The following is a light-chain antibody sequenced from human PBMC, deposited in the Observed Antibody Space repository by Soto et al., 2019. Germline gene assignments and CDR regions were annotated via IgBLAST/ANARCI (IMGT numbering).Light chain of an antibody. CDR1: QSVSSSY. V-gene: IGKV3-20*01. J-gene: IGKJ1*01. Sequence: EIVMTQSPATLSVSPGERATFSCRASQSVSSSYLAWYQQKPGQAPRLLIYGASSRATGIPDRFSGSGSGTDFTLTISRLEPEDFAVYYCQQYGSSPPTFGQGTKVDIK. CDR2: GAS. CDR3: QQYGSSPPT.